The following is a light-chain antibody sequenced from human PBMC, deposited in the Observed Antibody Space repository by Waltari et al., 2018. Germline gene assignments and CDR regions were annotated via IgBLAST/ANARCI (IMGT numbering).Light chain of an antibody. Sequence: QSALTQPPSASGSPGPSVAIPCTGTTSDIGRYDLVSWYQQPPGNAPKLIISEVNQRPSGVPDRFSGAKSGNTASLTVSGLQAEDEADYYCSSHGGSDKFYVFGTGTKVTVL. J-gene: IGLJ1*01. CDR2: EVN. CDR3: SSHGGSDKFYV. CDR1: TSDIGRYDL. V-gene: IGLV2-8*01.